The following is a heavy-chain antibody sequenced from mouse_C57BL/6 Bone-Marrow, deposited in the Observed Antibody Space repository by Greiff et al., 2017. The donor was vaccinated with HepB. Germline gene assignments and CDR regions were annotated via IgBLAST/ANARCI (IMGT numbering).Heavy chain of an antibody. CDR3: ARVYYYGSSYAMDY. D-gene: IGHD1-1*01. J-gene: IGHJ4*01. CDR2: IRNKANGYTT. V-gene: IGHV7-3*01. Sequence: EVQGVESGGGLVQPGGSLSLSCAASGFTFPDYYMSWVRQPPGKALEWLGFIRNKANGYTTEYSASVKGRFTISRDNSQSILYLQMYALRAEDSATYYCARVYYYGSSYAMDYWGQGTSVTVSS. CDR1: GFTFPDYY.